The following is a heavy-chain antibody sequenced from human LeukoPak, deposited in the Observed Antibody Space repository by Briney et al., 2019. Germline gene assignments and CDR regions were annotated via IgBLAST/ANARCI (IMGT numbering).Heavy chain of an antibody. CDR3: ARFPGYYL. CDR1: GFTVSSNY. Sequence: GGSLRLSCAASGFTVSSNYMSWVRQAPGKGLEWVSVIYSGGSTYYSDYVKGGFIIFRDNSKNTLYLQMNSLRAEDTAVYYCARFPGYYLWGQGTLVTVSS. J-gene: IGHJ5*02. CDR2: IYSGGST. V-gene: IGHV3-53*01. D-gene: IGHD3-9*01.